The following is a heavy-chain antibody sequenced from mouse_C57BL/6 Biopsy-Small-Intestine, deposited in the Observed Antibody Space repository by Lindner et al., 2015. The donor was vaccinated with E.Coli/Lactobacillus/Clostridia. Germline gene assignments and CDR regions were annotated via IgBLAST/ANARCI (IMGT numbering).Heavy chain of an antibody. CDR1: KYSFTAYY. J-gene: IGHJ1*01. CDR3: ARAVDDFWSGYRAFDI. D-gene: IGHD1-3*01. V-gene: IGHV1-53*01. CDR2: INPDSGGT. Sequence: SVKVSCKASKYSFTAYYMHWVRQAPGQGLEWMGWINPDSGGTNSAQKFQGRVTMTRDTSISTAYMELSRLRSDDTAVYYCARAVDDFWSGYRAFDIWGRGTMVTVSS.